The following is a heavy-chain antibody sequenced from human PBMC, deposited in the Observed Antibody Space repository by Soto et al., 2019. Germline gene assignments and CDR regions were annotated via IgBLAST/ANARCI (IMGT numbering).Heavy chain of an antibody. V-gene: IGHV1-18*04. Sequence: GASVKVSCKAYGYTFTTYYIHWVRQAPGQGLEWMGRINAYNGNTNYAQKLQGRVTMTRDTSTSTAYMELSSLRSDDTAVYYCARDRPVPDYWGQGTLVTVSS. D-gene: IGHD3-10*02. CDR2: INAYNGNT. CDR1: GYTFTTYY. CDR3: ARDRPVPDY. J-gene: IGHJ4*02.